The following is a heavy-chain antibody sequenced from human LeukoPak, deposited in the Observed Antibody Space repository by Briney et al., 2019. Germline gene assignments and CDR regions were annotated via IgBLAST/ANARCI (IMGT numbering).Heavy chain of an antibody. Sequence: SETLSLTCTVAGGSIIPSTYNWGWIREPPGKGLEWSGNVYYTEITYYNPSVESRVTISVDTSKNHFSLALNSVTAADMGVYFCARQVRSPVVMFMDVWGKGTTVIVSS. V-gene: IGHV4-39*01. CDR3: ARQVRSPVVMFMDV. CDR2: VYYTEIT. D-gene: IGHD3-22*01. CDR1: GGSIIPSTYN. J-gene: IGHJ6*03.